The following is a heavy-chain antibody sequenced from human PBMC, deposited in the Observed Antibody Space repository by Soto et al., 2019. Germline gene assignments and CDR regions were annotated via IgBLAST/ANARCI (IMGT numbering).Heavy chain of an antibody. J-gene: IGHJ4*02. Sequence: PSETLSLTCAAYGGSFSGYYWSWIRQPPGKGLEWIGEINHSGSTNYNPSLKSRITISVDTSKNQFSLKLSSVTAADTAVYYCATVDTAMVNYWGQGTLVTVSS. V-gene: IGHV4-34*01. CDR1: GGSFSGYY. D-gene: IGHD5-18*01. CDR3: ATVDTAMVNY. CDR2: INHSGST.